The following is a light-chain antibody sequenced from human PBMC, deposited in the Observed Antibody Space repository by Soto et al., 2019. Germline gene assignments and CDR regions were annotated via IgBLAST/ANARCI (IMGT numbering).Light chain of an antibody. V-gene: IGKV3D-20*02. Sequence: EIVLTQSPGTLSLSPGERATLSCRASQSVSNNYLAWYQQKPGQAPRLLIYGASNRATGIPDRFSGSGSGTDFTLTISRLEPEDFAVYYCQQRSNWHSWTFGQGTKVDI. CDR1: QSVSNNY. CDR3: QQRSNWHSWT. J-gene: IGKJ1*01. CDR2: GAS.